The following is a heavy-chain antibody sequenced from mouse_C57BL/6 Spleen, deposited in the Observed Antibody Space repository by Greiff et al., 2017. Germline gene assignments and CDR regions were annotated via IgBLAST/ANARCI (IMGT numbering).Heavy chain of an antibody. D-gene: IGHD2-3*01. CDR2: ISSGSSTI. CDR1: GFTFSDYG. J-gene: IGHJ2*01. Sequence: EVKLVESGGGLVKPGGSLKLSCAASGFTFSDYGMHWVRQAPEKGLEWVAYISSGSSTIYYADTVKGRFTISRDNAKNTLFLQMTSLRSEDTATYYCARFDGYYDFDYWGQGTTLTVSS. CDR3: ARFDGYYDFDY. V-gene: IGHV5-17*01.